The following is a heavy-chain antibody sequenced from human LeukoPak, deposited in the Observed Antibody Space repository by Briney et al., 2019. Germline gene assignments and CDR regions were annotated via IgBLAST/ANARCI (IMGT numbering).Heavy chain of an antibody. CDR2: ISYDGSNK. CDR1: GFAFSNAW. V-gene: IGHV3-30*18. Sequence: PGGSLRLSCAASGFAFSNAWMTWVRQAPGKGLEWVAVISYDGSNKYYADSVKGRSTISRDNSKNTLYLQMNSLRAEDTAVYYCAKDRGGFLVVPDSLFDYWGQGTLVTVSS. CDR3: AKDRGGFLVVPDSLFDY. J-gene: IGHJ4*02. D-gene: IGHD2-2*01.